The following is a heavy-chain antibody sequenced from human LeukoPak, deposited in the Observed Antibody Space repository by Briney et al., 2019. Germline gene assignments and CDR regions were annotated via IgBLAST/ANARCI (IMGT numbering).Heavy chain of an antibody. CDR1: GGSISSSSYY. CDR3: ARERLAAAGTPFGY. J-gene: IGHJ4*02. Sequence: SETLSLTCTVFGGSISSSSYYWGWIRQPPGKGLEWIGSIYYSGSTYYNPSLQSRVTISVDTSRNQFSLKLSSVTAADTAVYYCARERLAAAGTPFGYWGQGTLVTVSS. CDR2: IYYSGST. V-gene: IGHV4-39*07. D-gene: IGHD6-13*01.